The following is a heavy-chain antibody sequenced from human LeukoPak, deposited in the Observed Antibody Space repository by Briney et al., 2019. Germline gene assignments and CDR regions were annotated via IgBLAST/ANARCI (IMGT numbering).Heavy chain of an antibody. J-gene: IGHJ4*02. CDR2: INSDGITT. CDR3: ARESSEIDY. V-gene: IGHV3-74*01. CDR1: GFTFDDYA. Sequence: PGGSLRLSCAVSGFTFDDYAMHWVRQAPGKGLVWVSGINSDGITTRYADSVKGRFTISRDNAKNTLYLQMNSLRAEDTAVYYCARESSEIDYWGQGTLVTVSS.